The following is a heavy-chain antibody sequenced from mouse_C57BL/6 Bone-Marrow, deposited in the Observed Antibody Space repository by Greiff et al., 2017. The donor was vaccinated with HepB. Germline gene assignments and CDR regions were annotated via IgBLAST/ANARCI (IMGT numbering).Heavy chain of an antibody. J-gene: IGHJ2*01. Sequence: VQLQQPGAELVRPGSSVKLSCKASGYTFTSYWMHWVKQRPIQGLEWIGNIDPSDSETHYNQKFKDKATLTVDKSSSTAYMQLSSLTSEDSAVYYCARRGWLYYFDYWGQGTTLTVSS. D-gene: IGHD2-3*01. V-gene: IGHV1-52*01. CDR1: GYTFTSYW. CDR3: ARRGWLYYFDY. CDR2: IDPSDSET.